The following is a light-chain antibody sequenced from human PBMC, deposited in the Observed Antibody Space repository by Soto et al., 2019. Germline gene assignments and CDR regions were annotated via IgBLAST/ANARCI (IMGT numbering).Light chain of an antibody. CDR1: QGISSY. CDR2: SAS. Sequence: DIQLTQSPSFLSASVGDRVAITCRASQGISSYLAWYQKKPGTAPKLLIHSASTLQSGVPSRFSGSGSGTEFTLTISSLQPEDFAIYYCQQLNSYPLTFGGGTKAEIK. CDR3: QQLNSYPLT. V-gene: IGKV1-9*01. J-gene: IGKJ4*01.